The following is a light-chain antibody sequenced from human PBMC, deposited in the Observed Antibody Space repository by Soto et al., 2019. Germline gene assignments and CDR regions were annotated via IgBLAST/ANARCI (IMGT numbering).Light chain of an antibody. CDR2: GAS. Sequence: DIQMTQSPSTLSASVGDRVTITCRASQIINNWLAWFQQKPGEAPKVLIFGASTLDSGVPSRFSGSGSGTEFTLTISNIQPDDFATYYCQLYNGSFGQGTKVEV. V-gene: IGKV1-5*01. CDR3: QLYNGS. CDR1: QIINNW. J-gene: IGKJ1*01.